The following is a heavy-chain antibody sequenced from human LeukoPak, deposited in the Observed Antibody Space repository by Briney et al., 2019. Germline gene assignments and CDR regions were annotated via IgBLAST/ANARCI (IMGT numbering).Heavy chain of an antibody. J-gene: IGHJ4*02. V-gene: IGHV3-20*04. Sequence: RAGGSLRLSCAASAFNFDDYGMSWVRQVPGKGLEWVSGINLNGGSIGYADSVKGRFTISRDKAKNSLYLQMNSLRVEDTAFYYCARDSVVGVATWDYWDQGTLVTVSS. D-gene: IGHD2-15*01. CDR2: INLNGGSI. CDR3: ARDSVVGVATWDY. CDR1: AFNFDDYG.